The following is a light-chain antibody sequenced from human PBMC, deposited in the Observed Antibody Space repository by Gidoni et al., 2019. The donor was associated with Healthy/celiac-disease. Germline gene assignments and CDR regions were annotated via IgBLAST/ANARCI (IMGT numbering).Light chain of an antibody. CDR1: QSISSY. J-gene: IGKJ4*01. V-gene: IGKV1-39*01. Sequence: DIQMTQSPSSLSASVGDRVTIPCRASQSISSYLNWYQQKPGKAPKLLIYAASSLQSGVPSRFSGSGSGTDFTRTISSLQPEDFATYYCQQSYSTHTFGGGTKVEIK. CDR3: QQSYSTHT. CDR2: AAS.